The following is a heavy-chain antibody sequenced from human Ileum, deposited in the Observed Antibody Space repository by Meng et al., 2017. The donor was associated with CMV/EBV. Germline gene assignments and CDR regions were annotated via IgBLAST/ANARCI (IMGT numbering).Heavy chain of an antibody. V-gene: IGHV1-69*05. J-gene: IGHJ4*02. CDR3: ASQVENSGPFDY. CDR2: IIPSFSTA. CDR1: GAAFSIYA. Sequence: CKAAGAAFSIYAISWVRQPPGQGLGWMGGIIPSFSTANNSQKFQGRVTITTDKATGTASMELSSLRSEDTAVYYCASQVENSGPFDYWGQGTLVTVSS. D-gene: IGHD5-24*01.